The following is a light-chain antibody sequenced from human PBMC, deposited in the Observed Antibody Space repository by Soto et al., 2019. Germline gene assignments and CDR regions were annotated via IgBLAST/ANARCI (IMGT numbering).Light chain of an antibody. CDR3: QHYGSSPQT. CDR2: GAS. V-gene: IGKV3-20*01. J-gene: IGKJ1*01. CDR1: QSVSSSY. Sequence: EIVLTQSPGTLSLSPGERATLSCRASQSVSSSYLAWYQQKPGQAPRLLIYGASSRAPGIPDRFSGSGSGTDFTLTISRLEPEDFAVYYCQHYGSSPQTFGQGTKVEIK.